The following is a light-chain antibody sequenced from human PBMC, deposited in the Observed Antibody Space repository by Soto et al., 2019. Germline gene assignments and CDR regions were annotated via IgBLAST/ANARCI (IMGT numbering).Light chain of an antibody. CDR1: QGISNH. V-gene: IGKV1-9*01. CDR2: AAS. CDR3: QQVNVYPST. J-gene: IGKJ4*01. Sequence: IQLTQSTSSLSASVGDRVTITCRASQGISNHLGWYQQKPGKAPELLIYAASTLQTGVPSRFSGGGSGPDFTLTIHSLQREDFATYYGQQVNVYPSTFGGGTKVEIK.